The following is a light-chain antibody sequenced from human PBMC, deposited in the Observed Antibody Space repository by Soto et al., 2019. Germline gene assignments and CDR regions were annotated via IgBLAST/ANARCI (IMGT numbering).Light chain of an antibody. CDR2: DVA. V-gene: IGLV2-11*01. CDR3: CSYAGSYTWV. J-gene: IGLJ3*02. CDR1: SSDVGNYNY. Sequence: QSALTQPRSVSGSPGQSVTISCTGTSSDVGNYNYVAWYRQHPGKAPKLIIYDVAQRPSGVPDRFSGSKSGNTASLTISGLRAEDEADYYCCSYAGSYTWVFGGGTKLTVL.